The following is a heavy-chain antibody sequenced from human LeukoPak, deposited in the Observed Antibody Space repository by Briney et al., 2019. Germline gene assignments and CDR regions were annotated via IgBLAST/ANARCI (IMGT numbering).Heavy chain of an antibody. V-gene: IGHV1-2*02. D-gene: IGHD3-10*01. J-gene: IGHJ3*02. Sequence: GASVKVSCKASGYTFTGYYMHWVRQAPGQGLEWMGWINPNSGGTNYAQKFQGRVTMTRDTSISTAYMELSRLRSDDTAVYYCARVNTYYYGSGVSRAFHTWGQGTMVTVSS. CDR1: GYTFTGYY. CDR3: ARVNTYYYGSGVSRAFHT. CDR2: INPNSGGT.